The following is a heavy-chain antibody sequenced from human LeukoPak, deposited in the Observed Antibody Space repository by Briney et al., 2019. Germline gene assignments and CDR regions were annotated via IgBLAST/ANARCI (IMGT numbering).Heavy chain of an antibody. V-gene: IGHV4-39*01. J-gene: IGHJ3*02. CDR3: ATQTAYYYDRSGYYSGAFDI. D-gene: IGHD3-22*01. CDR2: IYYSGST. Sequence: PSETLSLTCTVSAGSISSTSYYWGWIRQPPGKGLEWIGSIYYSGSTYYNPSLKSRVTISVDTSKNRFSLRLSSVTAADTAVYYCATQTAYYYDRSGYYSGAFDIWGQGTVVTVSS. CDR1: AGSISSTSYY.